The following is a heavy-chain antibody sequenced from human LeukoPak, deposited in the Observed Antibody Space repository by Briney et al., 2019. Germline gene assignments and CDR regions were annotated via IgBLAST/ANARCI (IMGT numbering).Heavy chain of an antibody. CDR2: IIPIFGTA. V-gene: IGHV1-69*13. CDR3: ARKSDYVWGSRDD. D-gene: IGHD3-16*01. Sequence: SAKFSCKASAGTFSSYAIGWVRQAPEQGLEWIGWIIPIFGTAKYAQKFQGRITITPDESTSPDYMELSSLRSEDTAVYCCARKSDYVWGSRDDGGERTLDTVSS. CDR1: AGTFSSYA. J-gene: IGHJ4*02.